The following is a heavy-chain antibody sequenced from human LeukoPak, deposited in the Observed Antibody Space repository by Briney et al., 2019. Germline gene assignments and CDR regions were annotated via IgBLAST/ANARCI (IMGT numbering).Heavy chain of an antibody. Sequence: NASETLSLTCIVSGGSISSYYWSWIRQPPGKGLEWIGNIYSSGTTNYNPSLKSRVTISMDTSKNQFSLKLSSVTAADTAVYYCARELGQPNNWFDPWGQGTLVTVSS. CDR1: GGSISSYY. J-gene: IGHJ5*02. CDR3: ARELGQPNNWFDP. CDR2: IYSSGTT. V-gene: IGHV4-4*08. D-gene: IGHD7-27*01.